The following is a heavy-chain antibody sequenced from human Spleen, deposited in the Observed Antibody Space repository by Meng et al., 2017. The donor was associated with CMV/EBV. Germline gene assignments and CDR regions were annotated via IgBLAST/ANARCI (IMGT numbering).Heavy chain of an antibody. CDR3: ARLGLAVAGSPGMDV. CDR2: ISHTSDYI. Sequence: GESLKISCAASGFTFSSYTMNWVRQAPGKGLEWVSSISHTSDYIYYADSVKGRFTISRDNAQSSLYLQMNSLRAEDTAVYCCARLGLAVAGSPGMDVWGQGTAVTV. CDR1: GFTFSSYT. V-gene: IGHV3-21*01. J-gene: IGHJ6*02. D-gene: IGHD6-13*01.